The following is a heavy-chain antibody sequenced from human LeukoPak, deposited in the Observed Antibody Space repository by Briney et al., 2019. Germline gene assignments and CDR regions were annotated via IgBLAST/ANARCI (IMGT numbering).Heavy chain of an antibody. J-gene: IGHJ5*02. CDR2: IYSGGST. V-gene: IGHV3-66*01. CDR1: GFTVSSNY. D-gene: IGHD3-10*01. CDR3: ARDHYGLTSYPNP. Sequence: PGGSLRLSCAAAGFTVSSNYMSWVRQAPGKGLEWVSVIYSGGSTYFADSVKGRFTISRDNSKNTLYLQMNSLRAEDTAVYYCARDHYGLTSYPNPWGQGTLVTVSS.